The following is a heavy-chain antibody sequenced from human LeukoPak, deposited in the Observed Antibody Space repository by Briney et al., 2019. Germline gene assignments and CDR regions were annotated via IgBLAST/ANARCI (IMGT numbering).Heavy chain of an antibody. Sequence: SETLSLTCTVYGGSFSGYYWSWIRQPPGKGLEWIGEINHSGSTNYNPSLKSRVTISVDTSKNQFSLKLSSVTAADTAVYYCARERPPYYYGSGSYRAFDIWGQGTMVTVSS. CDR1: GGSFSGYY. D-gene: IGHD3-10*01. CDR3: ARERPPYYYGSGSYRAFDI. V-gene: IGHV4-34*01. J-gene: IGHJ3*02. CDR2: INHSGST.